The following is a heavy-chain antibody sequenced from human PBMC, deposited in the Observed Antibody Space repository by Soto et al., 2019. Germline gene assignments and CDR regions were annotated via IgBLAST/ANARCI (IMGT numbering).Heavy chain of an antibody. CDR2: INPNSGGT. Sequence: ASVKVSCKASGYTYTGYYRHWVRQAPGQGLEWMGWINPNSGGTNYAQKCQGRVTMTRDTSITTAYMELSRLRSDDTAVYYCARELRGNSYVYLAQGTLVPVSS. CDR1: GYTYTGYY. CDR3: ARELRGNSYVY. D-gene: IGHD5-18*01. V-gene: IGHV1-2*02. J-gene: IGHJ4*02.